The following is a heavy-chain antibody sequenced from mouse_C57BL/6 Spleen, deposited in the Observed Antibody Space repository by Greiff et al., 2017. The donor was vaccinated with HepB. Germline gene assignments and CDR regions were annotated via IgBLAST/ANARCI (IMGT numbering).Heavy chain of an antibody. D-gene: IGHD1-1*01. CDR1: GYTFTSYW. Sequence: QVQLQQPGAELVKPGASVKLSCKASGYTFTSYWMHWVKQRPGQGLEWIGMIHPNSGSTNYNEKFKSKATLTVDKSSSTAYMQLSSLTSEDSAVYYCATYYYGSSLAYWGQGTLVTVSA. CDR2: IHPNSGST. J-gene: IGHJ3*01. V-gene: IGHV1-64*01. CDR3: ATYYYGSSLAY.